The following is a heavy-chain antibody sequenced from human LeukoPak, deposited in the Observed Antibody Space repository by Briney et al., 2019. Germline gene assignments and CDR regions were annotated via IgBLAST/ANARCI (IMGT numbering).Heavy chain of an antibody. V-gene: IGHV4-30-4*08. D-gene: IGHD2-8*02. CDR1: GGSIRNANYY. Sequence: SETLSLTCTVSGGSIRNANYYWSLIRQSPGAGLEWIGYIYHTGTTYYTPSLKSRVTISVDTSKNQFSLKMSSVTAADTAVYYCARVRQHCTDSSCSMGYFDLWGRGTLVTVSS. CDR2: IYHTGTT. CDR3: ARVRQHCTDSSCSMGYFDL. J-gene: IGHJ2*01.